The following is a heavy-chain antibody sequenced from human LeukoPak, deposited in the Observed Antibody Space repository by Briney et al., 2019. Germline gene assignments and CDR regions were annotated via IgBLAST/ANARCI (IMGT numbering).Heavy chain of an antibody. CDR3: ASRLAENP. D-gene: IGHD6-25*01. V-gene: IGHV3-53*01. CDR2: IYSGRST. J-gene: IGHJ5*02. Sequence: GGSLRLSCVASGFTVSTNHMSWVRQAPGKGLEWVSVIYSGRSTYYADSVKGRFTISRDNSKNTLYLQMNSLRAEDTAVYYCASRLAENPWGQGTLVTVSS. CDR1: GFTVSTNH.